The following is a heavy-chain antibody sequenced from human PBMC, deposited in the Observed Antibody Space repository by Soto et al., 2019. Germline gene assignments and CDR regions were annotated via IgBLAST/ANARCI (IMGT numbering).Heavy chain of an antibody. CDR3: ASNRKWPNYYYYGIDV. V-gene: IGHV1-18*01. CDR1: GYTFTSYG. J-gene: IGHJ6*02. CDR2: ISAYNGNT. Sequence: QVQLVQSGAEVKKPGASVKVSCKASGYTFTSYGISWVRQAPGQGLEWMGWISAYNGNTNYAQKLQGRVTMTTDTSTSTAYMDLRSLRSDDTAVYYCASNRKWPNYYYYGIDVWGQGTTVTVSS. D-gene: IGHD5-12*01.